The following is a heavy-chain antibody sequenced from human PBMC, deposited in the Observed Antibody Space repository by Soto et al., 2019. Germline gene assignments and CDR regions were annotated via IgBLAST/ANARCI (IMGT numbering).Heavy chain of an antibody. CDR1: GFTISSNY. V-gene: IGHV3-66*01. D-gene: IGHD2-15*01. CDR3: ARGAPSCSAPDY. CDR2: LYTGGTT. J-gene: IGHJ4*02. Sequence: EVQLVESGGGLVQPGGSLRLSCAASGFTISSNYMSWVRQAPGKGLEWVSVLYTGGTTYYTDSVKGRFTISRDNSKNTLYLQMNSLRVEDTAVYYWARGAPSCSAPDYWGQGTLVTVSS.